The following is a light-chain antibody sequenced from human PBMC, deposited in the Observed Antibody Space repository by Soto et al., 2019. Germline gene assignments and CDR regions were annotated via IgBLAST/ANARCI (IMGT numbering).Light chain of an antibody. CDR2: DTS. CDR1: QSVSSTH. V-gene: IGKV3-20*01. CDR3: QQYGASPWT. Sequence: EVELTQSPGTLSLSPGERATLSCRASQSVSSTHLAWYQQKRGQAPRLLIYDTSTRATGIPDRFSGSGSGTYFTLTISILEPEDFAVYHCQQYGASPWTFGQGTKVEVK. J-gene: IGKJ1*01.